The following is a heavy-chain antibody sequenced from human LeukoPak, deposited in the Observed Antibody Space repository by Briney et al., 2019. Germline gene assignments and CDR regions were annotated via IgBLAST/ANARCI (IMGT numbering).Heavy chain of an antibody. D-gene: IGHD2-15*01. CDR3: ARDSEDIVVVVAATPAFMDV. V-gene: IGHV1-2*02. CDR1: GYTFTGYY. CDR2: INPNSGGT. J-gene: IGHJ6*04. Sequence: GASVKVSCKASGYTFTGYYMHWVRQAPGQGLEWMGWINPNSGGTNYAQKFQGRVTMTRDTSISTAYMELSRLRSDDTAVYYCARDSEDIVVVVAATPAFMDVWGKGTTVTVSS.